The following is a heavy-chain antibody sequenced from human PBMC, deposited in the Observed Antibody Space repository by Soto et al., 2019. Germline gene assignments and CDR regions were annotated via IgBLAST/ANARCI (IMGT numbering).Heavy chain of an antibody. J-gene: IGHJ4*02. CDR1: GFTFSSYS. CDR2: FRTSGDGGTT. D-gene: IGHD3-10*01. CDR3: AKKVNSGPGSQYFDY. Sequence: VGSLRLSCAASGFTFSSYSMRWVRQAPGKGLEWVAGFRTSGDGGTTYYADSVKGRFTISRDNSKNMLFLQMNSLRAEDTAIYYCAKKVNSGPGSQYFDYWGQGTLVTVSS. V-gene: IGHV3-23*01.